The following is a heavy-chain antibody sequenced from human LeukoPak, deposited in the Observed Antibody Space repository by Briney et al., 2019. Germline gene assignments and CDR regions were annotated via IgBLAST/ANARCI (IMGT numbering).Heavy chain of an antibody. D-gene: IGHD3-10*01. CDR3: AKEGTPQVSTWYDL. J-gene: IGHJ5*02. CDR2: ISYEGGTQ. CDR1: GVTLSPYG. Sequence: GGSLRLSCAASGVTLSPYGTHWVRQAPGKGLEWVAVISYEGGTQHYADSVKGRYIISRDNPRNTLYLQMNNLRTEDTAVYYCAKEGTPQVSTWYDLWGQGTQVIVSS. V-gene: IGHV3-30*18.